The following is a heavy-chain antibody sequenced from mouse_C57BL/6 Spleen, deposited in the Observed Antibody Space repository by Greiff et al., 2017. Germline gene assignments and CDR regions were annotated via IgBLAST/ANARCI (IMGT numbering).Heavy chain of an antibody. V-gene: IGHV1-55*01. D-gene: IGHD1-1*01. CDR3: ARWNRLLLPFFDY. CDR2: IYPGSGST. CDR1: GYTFTSYW. J-gene: IGHJ2*01. Sequence: QVQLQQPGAELVKPGASVKMSCKASGYTFTSYWITWVKQRPGQGLAWIGDIYPGSGSTNYNEKFKSKATLTVDTSSSTAYMQLSSLTSEDSAVYYCARWNRLLLPFFDYWGQGTTLTVSS.